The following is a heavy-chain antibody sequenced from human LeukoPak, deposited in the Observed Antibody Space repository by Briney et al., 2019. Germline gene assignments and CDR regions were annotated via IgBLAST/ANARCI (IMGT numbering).Heavy chain of an antibody. CDR1: GFTFSRYW. D-gene: IGHD3-16*01. CDR3: ATSDPPHTYGRGDYAY. Sequence: GGSLRLSCAASGFTFSRYWMHWVRQAPGKGLMWVSRIYSDEMTATYADSVKGRFTTSRDNAKSTLYLQMNSLRADDTAVYYCATSDPPHTYGRGDYAYWGQGVLVTVSS. J-gene: IGHJ1*01. V-gene: IGHV3-74*03. CDR2: IYSDEMTA.